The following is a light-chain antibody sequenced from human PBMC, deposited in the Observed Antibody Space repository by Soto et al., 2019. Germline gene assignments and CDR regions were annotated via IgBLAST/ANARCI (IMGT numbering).Light chain of an antibody. J-gene: IGLJ2*01. CDR2: EVS. CDR3: SSYAGNNNLI. CDR1: SSDVGGYNY. Sequence: QSVLTQPPSASGSPGQSVTISCTGTSSDVGGYNYVSWYQQYPGKAPKLMIYEVSKRPSGVPDRFSGSKSGSTASLTVSGLQAEDEADYYCSSYAGNNNLIFGGGTKLTVL. V-gene: IGLV2-8*01.